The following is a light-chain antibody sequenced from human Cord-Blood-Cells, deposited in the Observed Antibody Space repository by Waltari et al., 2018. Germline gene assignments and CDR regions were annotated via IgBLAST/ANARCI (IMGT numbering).Light chain of an antibody. V-gene: IGKV3-20*01. CDR1: QRVSSSY. Sequence: IVLTQSPGPLSLSPGERATLSCRASQRVSSSYLAWYQQKPGQAPRPLIYGASSRATGIPDRFSGSGSGTDFTLTISRLEPEDFAVYYCQQYGSSWTFGQGTKVEIK. CDR3: QQYGSSWT. CDR2: GAS. J-gene: IGKJ1*01.